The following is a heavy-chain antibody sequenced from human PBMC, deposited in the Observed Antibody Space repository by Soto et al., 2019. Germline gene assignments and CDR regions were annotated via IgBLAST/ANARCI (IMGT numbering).Heavy chain of an antibody. CDR1: GGSISSYY. Sequence: SETLSLTCTVSGGSISSYYWSWIRQPPGKGLECIGYIYYSGRPNYHPSLKSRVTISVDTSKNQFSLKLSSVIAADTAVYYCARGDYGDYYFDYWGQGTLVTVSS. V-gene: IGHV4-59*01. CDR2: IYYSGRP. J-gene: IGHJ4*02. CDR3: ARGDYGDYYFDY. D-gene: IGHD4-17*01.